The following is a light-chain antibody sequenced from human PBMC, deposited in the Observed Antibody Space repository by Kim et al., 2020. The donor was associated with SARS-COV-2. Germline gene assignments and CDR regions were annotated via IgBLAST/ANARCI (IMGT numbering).Light chain of an antibody. V-gene: IGLV2-11*03. CDR1: SSDVGGYND. CDR3: CSYAGSYTWV. CDR2: DVS. Sequence: GQSVTISCTGTSSDVGGYNDVAWYQQNPGKAPKLRIYDVSKRPSGVPDRFSGSKSGNTASLTISGLQAEDEADYYCCSYAGSYTWVFGGGTKLTVL. J-gene: IGLJ3*02.